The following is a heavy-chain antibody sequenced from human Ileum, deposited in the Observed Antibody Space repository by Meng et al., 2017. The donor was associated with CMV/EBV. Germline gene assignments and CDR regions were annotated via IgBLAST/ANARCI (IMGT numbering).Heavy chain of an antibody. CDR1: GGSFSGYY. V-gene: IGHV4-34*02. J-gene: IGHJ5*02. D-gene: IGHD3-9*01. CDR3: ARGQYYDVLTGRYNNWFDP. CDR2: INQSGST. Sequence: QVQLQQWGAGLLKPSETLSLTCAVYGGSFSGYYWSWIRQPPGKGLEWIGEINQSGSTNYNPSLKSRVTISGEMSKNQFSLKLSSVTAADTAVYYCARGQYYDVLTGRYNNWFDPWGRGTLVTVSS.